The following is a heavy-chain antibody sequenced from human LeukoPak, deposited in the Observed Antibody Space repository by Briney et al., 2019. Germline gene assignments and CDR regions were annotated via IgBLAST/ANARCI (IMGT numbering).Heavy chain of an antibody. Sequence: SETLCLTCTVSGGSISLYYWSWIRQPPGKGLEWIGYFYDTRSPKYNPSLERRVTISVDTSKNKFSLKLSSVTAADTAVYYCARGGYSYGYDYDFEYWGQGSLVSVSS. D-gene: IGHD5-18*01. CDR3: ARGGYSYGYDYDFEY. CDR2: FYDTRSP. J-gene: IGHJ4*02. V-gene: IGHV4-59*01. CDR1: GGSISLYY.